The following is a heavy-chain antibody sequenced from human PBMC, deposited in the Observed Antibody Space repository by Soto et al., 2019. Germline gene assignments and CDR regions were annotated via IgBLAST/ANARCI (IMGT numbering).Heavy chain of an antibody. CDR1: GGSISSYD. CDR3: AAPPRY. V-gene: IGHV4-59*01. CDR2: IYDSGST. D-gene: IGHD6-6*01. J-gene: IGHJ4*02. Sequence: PSETQSLTCPVSGGSISSYDWSWIRQPPGKGLEWIGYIYDSGSTNYNPSLKSRVTISVDTSKNQFSLKLTSVTAADTAVYYCAAPPRYWGQGTLVTVSS.